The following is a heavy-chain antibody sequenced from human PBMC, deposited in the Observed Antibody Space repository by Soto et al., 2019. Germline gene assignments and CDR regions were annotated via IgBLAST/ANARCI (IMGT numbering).Heavy chain of an antibody. CDR1: GFTFSTYA. J-gene: IGHJ3*02. Sequence: EVQLLESGGDLVQPGGSLRLSCAASGFTFSTYAMSWVRQAPEKGLEWVSTISSSGGNTYYTDSVKGRFTISRDNSKNTLYLQMNSLRAEDTAIYYCAKRPTSTGFGDPCDIWGQGTMVTVSS. CDR3: AKRPTSTGFGDPCDI. V-gene: IGHV3-23*01. D-gene: IGHD3-10*01. CDR2: ISSSGGNT.